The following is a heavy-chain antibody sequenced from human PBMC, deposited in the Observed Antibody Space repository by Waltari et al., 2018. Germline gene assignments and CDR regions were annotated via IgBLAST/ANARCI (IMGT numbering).Heavy chain of an antibody. CDR1: GGSISSGSYY. D-gene: IGHD2-15*01. CDR3: AQGVVAAIGDY. J-gene: IGHJ4*02. CDR2: IYTSGST. V-gene: IGHV4-61*09. Sequence: QVQLQESGPGLVKPSQTLSLTCTVSGGSISSGSYYWSWIRQPAGKGLEWIGYIYTSGSTNYNPPLKSRVTISVDTSKTQFSLKLSSVTAADTAVYYCAQGVVAAIGDYWGQGTLVIVSS.